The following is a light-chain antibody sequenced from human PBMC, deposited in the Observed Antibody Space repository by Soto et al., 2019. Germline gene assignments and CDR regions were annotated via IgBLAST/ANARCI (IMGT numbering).Light chain of an antibody. Sequence: DTPMTQSPSSLSASVGDRVTSTCQSSQDIRKYLNWYQQKSGSPPKLLIYTASDLQTGVPSRFSGSGSGINFTFTISSLQPEDIGTYYCQQYDNLPFTFGHGTKVDIK. CDR1: QDIRKY. CDR3: QQYDNLPFT. CDR2: TAS. V-gene: IGKV1-33*01. J-gene: IGKJ3*01.